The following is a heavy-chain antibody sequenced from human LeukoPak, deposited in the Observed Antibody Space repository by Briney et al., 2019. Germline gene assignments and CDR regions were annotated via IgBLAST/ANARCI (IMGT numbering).Heavy chain of an antibody. CDR2: IYYSGST. V-gene: IGHV4-59*06. Sequence: SETLSLTCTVSGGSISSYYWSWIRQHPGKGLEWIGYIYYSGSTYYNPSLKSRVTISVDTSKNQFSLKLSSVTAADTAVYYCASFVTPRVEYFDYWGQGTLVTVSS. D-gene: IGHD2-15*01. CDR1: GGSISSYY. J-gene: IGHJ4*02. CDR3: ASFVTPRVEYFDY.